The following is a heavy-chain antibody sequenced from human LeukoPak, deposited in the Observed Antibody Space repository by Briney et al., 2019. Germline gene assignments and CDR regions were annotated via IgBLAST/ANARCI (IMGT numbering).Heavy chain of an antibody. J-gene: IGHJ5*02. CDR1: GFTFSSYT. V-gene: IGHV3-48*01. CDR2: ISGSSTTI. CDR3: ARGSANWFDP. Sequence: GGSLRLSCAASGFTFSSYTMSWVRQAPGKGLEWVSYISGSSTTIFYADSVKGRFTISRDNAKNSLYLQMNSLRVEDTAVYYCARGSANWFDPWGQGTLVTVSS.